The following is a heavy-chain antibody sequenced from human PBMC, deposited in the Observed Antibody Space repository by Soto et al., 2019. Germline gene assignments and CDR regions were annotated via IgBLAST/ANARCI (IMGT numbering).Heavy chain of an antibody. J-gene: IGHJ4*02. CDR3: ASQYYYGSGSYYPDFDY. CDR1: GGTFSSYT. V-gene: IGHV1-69*02. D-gene: IGHD3-10*01. CDR2: IIPILGIA. Sequence: QVQLVQSGAEVKKPGSSVKVSCKASGGTFSSYTISWVRQAPGQGLEWMGRIIPILGIANYAQKFQGRVTITAXXSXSXXYMEMRRLRSEDTAVYYCASQYYYGSGSYYPDFDYWGQGTLVTVSS.